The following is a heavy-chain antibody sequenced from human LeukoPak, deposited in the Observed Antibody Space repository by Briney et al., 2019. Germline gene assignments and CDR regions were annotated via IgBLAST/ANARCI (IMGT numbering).Heavy chain of an antibody. CDR2: TGSTWCST. J-gene: IGHJ4*02. D-gene: IGHD2-2*01. CDR3: AKDPGVVPAHYFDY. CDR1: GFTFSSYA. Sequence: GGSLRLSCPASGFTFSSYAMNWVRQAPGKGLEGVSGTGSTWCSTFFVDSVKGRLTVSRDNSKNALSLQMNSLRAEDTAVYYCAKDPGVVPAHYFDYWGEGTLVTVSS. V-gene: IGHV3-23*01.